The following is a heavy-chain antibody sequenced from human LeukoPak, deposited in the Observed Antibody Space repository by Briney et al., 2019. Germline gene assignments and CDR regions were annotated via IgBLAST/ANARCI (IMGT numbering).Heavy chain of an antibody. CDR1: GGSFTSYG. CDR3: ARETAIHCDGGVCYNGLDI. V-gene: IGHV1-69*06. Sequence: GASVKVSCKASGGSFTSYGINWVRQAPGQGLEWMGGILTIFDTTNYAQKFQDRVTITADKSTSTAYLELRSLRSEDTAMYYCARETAIHCDGGVCYNGLDIWGQGTMVTVSA. J-gene: IGHJ3*02. D-gene: IGHD2-8*02. CDR2: ILTIFDTT.